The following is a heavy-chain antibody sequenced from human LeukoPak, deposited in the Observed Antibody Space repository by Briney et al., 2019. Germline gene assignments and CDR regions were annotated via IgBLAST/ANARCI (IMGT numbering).Heavy chain of an antibody. J-gene: IGHJ5*02. Sequence: SETLSLTCTVSGVSVSSSSYYWGWVRQPPGKGLEWIGVIYHSGSTYYNPSLKSRVTISVDTSKNQFSLKLSSVTAADTAVYYCARGVITLDNWFDPWGQGTLVTVSS. CDR2: IYHSGST. CDR3: ARGVITLDNWFDP. D-gene: IGHD3-10*01. CDR1: GVSVSSSSYY. V-gene: IGHV4-39*01.